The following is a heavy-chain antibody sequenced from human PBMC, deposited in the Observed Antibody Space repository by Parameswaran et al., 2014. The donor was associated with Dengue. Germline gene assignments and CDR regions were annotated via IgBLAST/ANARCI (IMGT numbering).Heavy chain of an antibody. V-gene: IGHV1-69*01. D-gene: IGHD1-26*01. CDR3: ASSYIGNYYYGMDV. J-gene: IGHJ6*02. CDR2: IIPIFGTA. Sequence: SWVRQAPGQGLEWMGGIIPIFGTANYAQKFQGRVTITADESTSTAYMELSSLRSEDTAVYYCASSYIGNYYYGMDVWGQGTTVTVSS.